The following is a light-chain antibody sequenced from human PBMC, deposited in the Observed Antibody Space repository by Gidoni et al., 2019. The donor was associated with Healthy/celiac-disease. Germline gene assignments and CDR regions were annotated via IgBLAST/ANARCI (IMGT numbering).Light chain of an antibody. J-gene: IGKJ4*01. V-gene: IGKV1-33*01. Sequence: DIQMTQSPTSLSASVGDRVTITCQASQDISKHLNWYQQKPGKPPKLLIYNAAALGSGVPSRFGGSGSGTDYTLTISSLQTEDFATYYCQQHEDLPLTFGGXTKVDFK. CDR1: QDISKH. CDR3: QQHEDLPLT. CDR2: NAA.